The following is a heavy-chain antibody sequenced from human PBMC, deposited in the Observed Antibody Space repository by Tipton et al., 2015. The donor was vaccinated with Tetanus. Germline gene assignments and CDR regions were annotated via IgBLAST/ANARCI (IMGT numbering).Heavy chain of an antibody. J-gene: IGHJ4*02. Sequence: SLRLSCAASGFIFSSYGIHWVRQAPGKGLEWLAVLWYDGTDKYYADSVKRRFTISRDNSKNTLYLQMNILRAEDAALFYCAREADCSGGSCFSGDFDTWGQGTQVTVSS. CDR1: GFIFSSYG. CDR3: AREADCSGGSCFSGDFDT. V-gene: IGHV3-33*01. CDR2: LWYDGTDK. D-gene: IGHD2-15*01.